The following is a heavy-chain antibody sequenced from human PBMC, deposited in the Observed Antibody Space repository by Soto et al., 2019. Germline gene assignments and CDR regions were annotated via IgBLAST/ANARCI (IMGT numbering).Heavy chain of an antibody. CDR2: MTGRGGSI. J-gene: IGHJ6*02. D-gene: IGHD2-15*01. CDR3: AKGVMYSTKGLDV. CDR1: GFPFSEYG. V-gene: IGHV3-23*01. Sequence: LRLSCAASGFPFSEYGMTWVRQAPGRGLEWVSAMTGRGGSIHYAESVRGRFIISRDNSKNTLYLQMDRLRAGDTAVYYCAKGVMYSTKGLDVWGQGTTVTVSS.